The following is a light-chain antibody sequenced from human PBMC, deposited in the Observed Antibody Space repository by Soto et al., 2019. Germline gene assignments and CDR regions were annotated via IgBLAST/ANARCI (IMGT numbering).Light chain of an antibody. CDR3: AAWDDSLNGVV. V-gene: IGLV1-44*01. CDR1: SSIIGSTT. Sequence: QSVLTQPPSASGTPGQRVTIACSGSSSIIGSTTVKWYQQLPGTAPKLLIYNNNQRPSGVPDRFSGSKSGTSASLAISGLQSEDEADYYCAAWDDSLNGVVFGGGTKLTVL. J-gene: IGLJ3*02. CDR2: NNN.